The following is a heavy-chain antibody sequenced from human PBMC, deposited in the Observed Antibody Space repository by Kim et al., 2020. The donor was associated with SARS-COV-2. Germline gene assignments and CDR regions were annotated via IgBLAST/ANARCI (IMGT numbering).Heavy chain of an antibody. D-gene: IGHD3-9*01. J-gene: IGHJ6*02. CDR1: GFTFSSYG. Sequence: GGSLRLSCAASGFTFSSYGMHWVRQAPGKGLEWVAVISYDGSNKYYTDSVKGRFTISRDNSRNTLYLQMNSLRAEDTALYYCAKERWWYFDWLPSYYYDGMDVWGQGTTVTVSS. CDR3: AKERWWYFDWLPSYYYDGMDV. CDR2: ISYDGSNK. V-gene: IGHV3-30*18.